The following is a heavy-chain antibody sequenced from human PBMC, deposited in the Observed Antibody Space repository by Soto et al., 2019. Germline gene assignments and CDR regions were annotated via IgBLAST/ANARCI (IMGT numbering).Heavy chain of an antibody. CDR3: TRDRLTGDFREAFDI. Sequence: EAQLVESGGGLVQPGGSLRLSCAASGFTLSRYSMSWVRQAPGKGLEYIAYIDTGSFSKYYADSVEGRFAISRDNAKHSLYLQPHTLRDEDTALYFCTRDRLTGDFREAFDIWGQGTLVTVSS. V-gene: IGHV3-48*02. CDR1: GFTLSRYS. J-gene: IGHJ3*02. D-gene: IGHD3-9*01. CDR2: IDTGSFSK.